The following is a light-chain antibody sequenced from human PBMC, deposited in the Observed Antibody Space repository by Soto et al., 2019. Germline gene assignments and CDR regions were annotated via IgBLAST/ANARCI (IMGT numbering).Light chain of an antibody. J-gene: IGLJ1*01. V-gene: IGLV2-14*01. CDR3: SSYTSSSLYV. CDR2: DVS. CDR1: SSDVGGYNY. Sequence: QSALTQPASVSGSPGQSITISCTGTSSDVGGYNYVSWYQQHPGKAPKLTIYDVSNRPSGVSNRFSGSKSGNTASLTISGLQFEDEAEYYCSSYTSSSLYVFGTGTKVTVL.